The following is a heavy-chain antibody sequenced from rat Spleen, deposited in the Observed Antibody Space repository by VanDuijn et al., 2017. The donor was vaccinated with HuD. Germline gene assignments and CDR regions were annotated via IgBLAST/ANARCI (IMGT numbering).Heavy chain of an antibody. D-gene: IGHD1-9*01. Sequence: EEQLVVSGGVFAQPRRTLKLSCAASGFIFSQYDMAWVRNAPTKGLEWVASITPSGGSTYYRDSVKGRFTVSRDNAKSTLNLQMDSLRSEDTATYYCARRHYGYTDYCDYWGQGVMVTVSS. CDR2: ITPSGGST. V-gene: IGHV5-25*01. CDR3: ARRHYGYTDYCDY. CDR1: GFIFSQYD. J-gene: IGHJ2*01.